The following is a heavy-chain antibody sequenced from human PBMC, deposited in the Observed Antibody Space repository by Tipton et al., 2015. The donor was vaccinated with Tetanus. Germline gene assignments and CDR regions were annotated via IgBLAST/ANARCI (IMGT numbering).Heavy chain of an antibody. CDR2: TSGSGNTI. CDR3: ARGAIQPLDY. Sequence: QLVQSGGGLAKPGGSLRLSCAGSGFTFSGFYMSWIRQAPGRGLEWVAYTSGSGNTILYSDSVKGRFTVSRDNADNSLYLQMNHLRDDDTAMYFCARGAIQPLDYWGQGTLVTVSS. CDR1: GFTFSGFY. V-gene: IGHV3-11*01. D-gene: IGHD2-2*01. J-gene: IGHJ4*02.